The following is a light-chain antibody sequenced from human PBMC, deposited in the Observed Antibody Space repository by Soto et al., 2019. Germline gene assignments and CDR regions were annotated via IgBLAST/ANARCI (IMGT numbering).Light chain of an antibody. CDR1: QSISRW. V-gene: IGKV1-5*01. J-gene: IGKJ1*01. CDR2: DAA. Sequence: DIQMTQSPSTLSASVGDRVTITCRASQSISRWLAWYQQKPGKAPNLLIYDAASLVRGVPSRFSGSGSGTEFRRTISSLQPDDFATYYCQQYNTYSTWTFGQGTKVEIK. CDR3: QQYNTYSTWT.